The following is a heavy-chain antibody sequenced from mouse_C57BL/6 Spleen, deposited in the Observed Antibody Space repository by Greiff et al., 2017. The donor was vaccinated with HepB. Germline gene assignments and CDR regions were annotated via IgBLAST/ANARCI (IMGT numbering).Heavy chain of an antibody. V-gene: IGHV5-17*01. J-gene: IGHJ2*01. Sequence: EVKLVESGGGLVKPGGSLKLSCAASGFTFSDYGMHWVRQAPEQGLEWVAYISSGSSTIYYADTVKGRFTISRDNAKNTLFLQMTSLRSEDTAMYYCARGVADYWGKGTTLTVSS. D-gene: IGHD1-1*01. CDR3: ARGVADY. CDR1: GFTFSDYG. CDR2: ISSGSSTI.